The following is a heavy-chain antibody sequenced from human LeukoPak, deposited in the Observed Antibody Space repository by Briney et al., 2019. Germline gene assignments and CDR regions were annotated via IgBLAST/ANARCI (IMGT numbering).Heavy chain of an antibody. CDR1: GYSFTNYW. D-gene: IGHD2-2*01. V-gene: IGHV5-51*01. J-gene: IGHJ6*03. Sequence: GESLQISCKDSGYSFTNYWIGWVRQMPGKGLEWMGLIYPGDSDTRYSPSFQGQVTISADKSISTAYLQWSTLKASDTATYYCARANLPEYYMDVWGKGTTVTVSS. CDR2: IYPGDSDT. CDR3: ARANLPEYYMDV.